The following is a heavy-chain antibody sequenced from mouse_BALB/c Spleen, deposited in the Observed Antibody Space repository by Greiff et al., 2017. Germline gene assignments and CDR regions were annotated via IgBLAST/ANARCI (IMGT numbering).Heavy chain of an antibody. CDR1: GYTLTSYY. Sequence: QVQLQQSGPELVKPGASVRISCKASGYTLTSYYIHWVKQRPGQGLEWIGWIYPGNVNTKYNEKFKGKATLTADKSSSTAYMQLSSLTSEDSAVYFCARYLYAMDYWGQGTSVTVSS. V-gene: IGHV1S56*01. J-gene: IGHJ4*01. D-gene: IGHD5-1*01. CDR2: IYPGNVNT. CDR3: ARYLYAMDY.